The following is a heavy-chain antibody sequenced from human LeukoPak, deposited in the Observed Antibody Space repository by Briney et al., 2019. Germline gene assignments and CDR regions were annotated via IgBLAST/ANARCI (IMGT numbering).Heavy chain of an antibody. J-gene: IGHJ3*02. Sequence: GASVKVSCKASGYTFTSYAMHWVRQAPGQRLEWMGWINAGNGNTKYSQKFQGRVTITRDTSASTAYMELSSLRSEDTAVYFCARSIMAAADAFDIWGQGTMVTVSS. V-gene: IGHV1-3*01. CDR3: ARSIMAAADAFDI. CDR1: GYTFTSYA. D-gene: IGHD6-13*01. CDR2: INAGNGNT.